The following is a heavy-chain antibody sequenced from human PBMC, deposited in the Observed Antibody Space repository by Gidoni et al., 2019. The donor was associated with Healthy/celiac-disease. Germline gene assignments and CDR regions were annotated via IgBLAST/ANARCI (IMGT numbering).Heavy chain of an antibody. Sequence: QVQLQQWGAGLLKPSETLSLPCAVYGWSFSGSYWSWLRQPPGKGLEWIGEINHNGSTNDNPSLKSRVTISVDTSKNQFSLKLSAVTAADTAVYYCARLAFLGYCSGGSCYSCDYWGQGTLVTVSS. V-gene: IGHV4-34*01. CDR3: ARLAFLGYCSGGSCYSCDY. J-gene: IGHJ4*02. D-gene: IGHD2-15*01. CDR2: INHNGST. CDR1: GWSFSGSY.